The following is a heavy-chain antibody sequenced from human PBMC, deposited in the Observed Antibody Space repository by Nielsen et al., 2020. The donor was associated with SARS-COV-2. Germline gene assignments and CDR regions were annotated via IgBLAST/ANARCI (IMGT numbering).Heavy chain of an antibody. V-gene: IGHV1-46*01. J-gene: IGHJ4*02. CDR3: ARDANHYYYHSSDYWYYFDY. CDR2: INPSGGST. Sequence: WVRQAPGQGLEWMGIINPSGGSTSYAQKFQGRVTMTRDTSTSTVYMELSSLRSEDTAAYYCARDANHYYYHSSDYWYYFDYWGQGTLVTVSS. D-gene: IGHD3-22*01.